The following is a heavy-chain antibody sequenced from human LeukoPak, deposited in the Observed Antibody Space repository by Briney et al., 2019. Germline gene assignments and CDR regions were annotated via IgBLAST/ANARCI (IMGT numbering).Heavy chain of an antibody. CDR3: ARQYYDRTGYYYFDN. CDR1: GDAITGSSYY. Sequence: PSETLSLTCTVSGDAITGSSYYWGWIRQPPGKGLEWIGSMYYSGSTFSNPSLRSRVNMSADTSKNQFSLKLSSVTAADTAVYYCARQYYDRTGYYYFDNWSQGTQVTVPS. V-gene: IGHV4-39*01. J-gene: IGHJ4*02. CDR2: MYYSGST. D-gene: IGHD3-22*01.